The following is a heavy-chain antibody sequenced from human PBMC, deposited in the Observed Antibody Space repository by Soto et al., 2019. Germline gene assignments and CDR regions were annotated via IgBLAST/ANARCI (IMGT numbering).Heavy chain of an antibody. CDR3: AKDPSPVVVLRYFEGYMDV. V-gene: IGHV3-30*18. CDR2: ISYDGSNK. D-gene: IGHD3-9*01. CDR1: GFTFSSYG. Sequence: GGSLRLSCAASGFTFSSYGMHWVRQAPGKGLEWVAVISYDGSNKYYADSVKGRFTISRDNSKNTLYLQMNSLRAEDTAVYYCAKDPSPVVVLRYFEGYMDVWGKGTTVTVSS. J-gene: IGHJ6*03.